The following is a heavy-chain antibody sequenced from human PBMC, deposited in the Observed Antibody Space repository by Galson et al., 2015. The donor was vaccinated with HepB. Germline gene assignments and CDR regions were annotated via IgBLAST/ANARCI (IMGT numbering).Heavy chain of an antibody. CDR1: GFTFDDYT. Sequence: SLRLSCAASGFTFDDYTMHWVRQAPGKGLEWVSLISWDGGSKYYADSVKGRFTISRDNVKSTLHLQMDSLRAEDTAVYYCAKDREAYCNSDCYSPGDYWGQGTLVTVYS. D-gene: IGHD2-21*02. CDR2: ISWDGGSK. J-gene: IGHJ4*02. CDR3: AKDREAYCNSDCYSPGDY. V-gene: IGHV3-43*01.